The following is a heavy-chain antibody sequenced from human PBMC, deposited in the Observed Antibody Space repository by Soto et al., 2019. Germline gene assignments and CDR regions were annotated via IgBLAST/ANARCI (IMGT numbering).Heavy chain of an antibody. CDR3: ASSALGLYGDYH. Sequence: EVQLVASGGGLVQPGGSLKLSCAASGFTFTKYWIHWVRQAPGKGLVWVSRINSDGSNINYADFVKGRFTISRDNAKTTVYLQLNCLRAEDTAVYFCASSALGLYGDYHWGQGAMVTVSS. V-gene: IGHV3-74*01. J-gene: IGHJ1*01. CDR2: INSDGSNI. D-gene: IGHD4-17*01. CDR1: GFTFTKYW.